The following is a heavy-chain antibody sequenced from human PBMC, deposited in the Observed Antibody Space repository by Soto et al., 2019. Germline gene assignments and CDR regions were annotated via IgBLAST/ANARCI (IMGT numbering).Heavy chain of an antibody. J-gene: IGHJ5*02. V-gene: IGHV3-9*01. Sequence: PGGSLRPSCAASGFSFDDYAMHWVRQAPGKGLEWVSGISWNSGSIGYADSVKGRFTISGDNAKNSLYLQMNSLSAEDTALYYCARDRSSGSFYGGFDPWGQGTLVTVSS. CDR1: GFSFDDYA. CDR2: ISWNSGSI. CDR3: ARDRSSGSFYGGFDP. D-gene: IGHD3-10*01.